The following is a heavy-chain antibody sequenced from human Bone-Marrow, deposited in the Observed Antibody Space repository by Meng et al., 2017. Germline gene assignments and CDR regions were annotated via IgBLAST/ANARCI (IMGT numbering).Heavy chain of an antibody. J-gene: IGHJ6*02. Sequence: ASAMVFCKVSGYTLTELSMHWVRQAPGKGLEWMGGFDPEDGETIYAQKFQGRVTMTEDTSTDTAYMELSSLRSEDTTVYYCARALSPRYGLLRWFGELNGGYYYGMDVWGQGTTVTSP. CDR1: GYTLTELS. D-gene: IGHD3-10*01. CDR3: ARALSPRYGLLRWFGELNGGYYYGMDV. V-gene: IGHV1-24*01. CDR2: FDPEDGET.